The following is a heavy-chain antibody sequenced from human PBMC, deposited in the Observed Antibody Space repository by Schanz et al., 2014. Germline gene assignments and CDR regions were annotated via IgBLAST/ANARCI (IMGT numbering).Heavy chain of an antibody. D-gene: IGHD2-15*01. Sequence: QVQLQQWGPGLVKPSQTLSLTCNVSGDSMSSGGYYWNWIRQHPGKGLEWIGYIYDSGNTYYNPSLKSRVTMSIDTSENQFSLNLRSVTGADTAVYYCARLVGPSFYYGMDVWGQGTTVTVSS. CDR1: GDSMSSGGYY. CDR2: IYDSGNT. V-gene: IGHV4-31*03. J-gene: IGHJ6*02. CDR3: ARLVGPSFYYGMDV.